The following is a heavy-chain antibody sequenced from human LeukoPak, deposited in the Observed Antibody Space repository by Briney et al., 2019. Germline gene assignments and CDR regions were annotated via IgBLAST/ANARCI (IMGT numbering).Heavy chain of an antibody. D-gene: IGHD6-13*01. CDR2: VNPNSGGT. J-gene: IGHJ4*02. Sequence: GASVKVSFKASGYSFTVYYMYWVRHPHAQGHGWKGLVNPNSGGTNYAQKSQGRGTMTRDTSISTAYMELSRLRSDDTAVYYCASSTGIAATYWGYFDYWGQGTLVAVSS. V-gene: IGHV1-2*02. CDR3: ASSTGIAATYWGYFDY. CDR1: GYSFTVYY.